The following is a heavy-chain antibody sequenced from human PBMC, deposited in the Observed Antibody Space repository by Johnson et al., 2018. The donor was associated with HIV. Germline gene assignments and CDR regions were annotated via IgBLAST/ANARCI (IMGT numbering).Heavy chain of an antibody. V-gene: IGHV3-30-3*01. CDR2: ISYDGSNK. CDR3: AKVGGGGFDI. Sequence: VQLVESGGGLVQPGGSLRLSCAASGFTVSSNYMSWVRQAPGKGLEWVAVISYDGSNKYYADSVKGRFTISRDNSKNTLYLQMNGLRADDTAVYYCAKVGGGGFDIWGQGTMVTVSS. CDR1: GFTVSSNY. J-gene: IGHJ3*02. D-gene: IGHD2-15*01.